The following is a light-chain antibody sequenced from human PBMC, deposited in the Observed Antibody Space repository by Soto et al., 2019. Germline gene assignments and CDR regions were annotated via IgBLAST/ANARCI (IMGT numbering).Light chain of an antibody. CDR3: QQYNSYWT. CDR1: QTISSW. Sequence: DIQMTHSPSTLSGSVGDRVTITCRASQTISSWLAWYQQKPGKAPKLLIYKASTLKSGVPSRFSGSGSGTEFTLTISSLQPDDFATYYCQQYNSYWTFGQGTK. J-gene: IGKJ1*01. CDR2: KAS. V-gene: IGKV1-5*03.